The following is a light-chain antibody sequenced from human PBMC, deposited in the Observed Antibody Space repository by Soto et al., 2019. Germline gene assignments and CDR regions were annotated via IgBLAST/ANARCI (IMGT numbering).Light chain of an antibody. Sequence: DIQMTQSPSTLSGSVGDRVTITCRASQSISSYLNWYQQKPGKTPKLLIYKASSLESGVPSRFSGSGSGTEFTLTISSLQPDDFATYYCQQHKSYRWTFGLGTKVDIK. CDR3: QQHKSYRWT. V-gene: IGKV1-5*03. CDR1: QSISSY. CDR2: KAS. J-gene: IGKJ1*01.